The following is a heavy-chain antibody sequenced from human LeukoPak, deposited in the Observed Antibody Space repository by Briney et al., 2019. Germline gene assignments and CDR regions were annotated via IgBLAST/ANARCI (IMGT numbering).Heavy chain of an antibody. Sequence: GRSLRLSCAASGFTFSSYGMHWVRQAPGKGLEWVAVISYDGSIKYYADSVKGRFTISRDNSKNTLYLQMNSLRAEDTAVYYCAKAFYGSGPYYYGMDVWGKGTTVTVSS. V-gene: IGHV3-30*18. D-gene: IGHD3-10*01. CDR2: ISYDGSIK. CDR3: AKAFYGSGPYYYGMDV. CDR1: GFTFSSYG. J-gene: IGHJ6*04.